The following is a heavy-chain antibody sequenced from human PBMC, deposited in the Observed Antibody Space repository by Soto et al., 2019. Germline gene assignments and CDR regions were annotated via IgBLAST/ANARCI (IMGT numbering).Heavy chain of an antibody. J-gene: IGHJ5*01. Sequence: EVQLLESGGSLVQPGGSLRLSCAASGFTFSTFAMNWVRQAPGEGLEWVSSISGSGGNTQYADSVKGRVTISRDNSNNTLYVQINTLRVEDTAVYYCAKWDVLLGTAGGWCNWFDSWGQGTLVTVSS. V-gene: IGHV3-23*01. CDR1: GFTFSTFA. CDR3: AKWDVLLGTAGGWCNWFDS. D-gene: IGHD2-21*01. CDR2: ISGSGGNT.